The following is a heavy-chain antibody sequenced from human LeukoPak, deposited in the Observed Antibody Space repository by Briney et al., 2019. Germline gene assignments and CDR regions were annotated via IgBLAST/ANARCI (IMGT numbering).Heavy chain of an antibody. CDR3: AKRDGNY. CDR1: GFTFSNAW. J-gene: IGHJ4*02. V-gene: IGHV3-15*01. Sequence: PGGSLRLSCAASGFTFSNAWMSWLRQAPGKGLEWVGRIKSKTDDGTTDYAAPVKGRFTISRDISENTLYLQMNSLRAEDTAVYYCAKRDGNYWGQGTLVTVSS. D-gene: IGHD1-14*01. CDR2: IKSKTDDGTT.